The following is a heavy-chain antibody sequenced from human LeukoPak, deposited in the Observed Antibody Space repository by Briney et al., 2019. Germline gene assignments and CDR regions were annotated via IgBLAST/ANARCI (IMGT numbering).Heavy chain of an antibody. CDR2: IKSKTAGGTT. J-gene: IGHJ4*02. D-gene: IGHD1-26*01. CDR1: GFTFSKAW. Sequence: GGSLRLSCAASGFTFSKAWMTWVRQAPGKGVEWVGRIKSKTAGGTTDYAAPVKGRFTISRDDSKNTLYLEMNSLKTEDTAVYYCTTGESMVGTTIHVRWADWGQGTLVTVSS. CDR3: TTGESMVGTTIHVRWAD. V-gene: IGHV3-15*01.